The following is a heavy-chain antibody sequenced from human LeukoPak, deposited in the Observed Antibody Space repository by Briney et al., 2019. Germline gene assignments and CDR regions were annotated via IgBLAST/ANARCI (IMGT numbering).Heavy chain of an antibody. J-gene: IGHJ3*02. CDR1: GGSISSSSYY. CDR2: IYYSGST. V-gene: IGHV4-39*01. Sequence: SETLSLTCTVSGGSISSSSYYWGWTRQPPGKGLEWIGSIYYSGSTYYNPPLKSRVTISVDTSKSQFSLKLSSVTAADTAVYYCASPKDIVVVPAAILDGAFDIWGQGTMVTVSS. D-gene: IGHD2-2*02. CDR3: ASPKDIVVVPAAILDGAFDI.